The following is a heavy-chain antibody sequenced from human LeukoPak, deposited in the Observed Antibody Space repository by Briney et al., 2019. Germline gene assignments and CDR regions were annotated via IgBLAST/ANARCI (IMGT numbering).Heavy chain of an antibody. CDR2: IYSRGST. Sequence: SETLSLTCAVYGGSFSGYYWSWIRQPAGKGLEWIGRIYSRGSTNYNPSLKSRVTISADTSKNQFSLKLSSVTAADTAVYYCARRYCSTITCHDCFDYWGQGTLVTVSS. D-gene: IGHD2-2*01. CDR1: GGSFSGYY. CDR3: ARRYCSTITCHDCFDY. J-gene: IGHJ4*02. V-gene: IGHV4-59*10.